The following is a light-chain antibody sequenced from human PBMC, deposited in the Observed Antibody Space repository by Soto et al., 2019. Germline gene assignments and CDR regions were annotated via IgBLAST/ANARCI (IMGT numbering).Light chain of an antibody. CDR2: GSS. CDR3: NSYDNTLSASV. J-gene: IGLJ2*01. Sequence: QSVLTQPPSVSGAPGQRVTISCTGSSSNIGAGHVVHWYQQFPGRAPNLLIYGSSNRPSGVPDRFSGSKSGTSASLAITGRLAEDEAVYYFNSYDNTLSASVFGGGTKLTVL. V-gene: IGLV1-40*01. CDR1: SSNIGAGHV.